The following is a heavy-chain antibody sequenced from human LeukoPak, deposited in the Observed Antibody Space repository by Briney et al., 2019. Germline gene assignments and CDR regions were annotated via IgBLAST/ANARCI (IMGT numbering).Heavy chain of an antibody. CDR2: IYNSGST. CDR3: ARRTTYIGWRPSESPSCFDY. CDR1: GYSISSGYF. J-gene: IGHJ4*02. D-gene: IGHD2-21*02. V-gene: IGHV4-38-2*02. Sequence: SETLSLTCTVSGYSISSGYFWGWIRQPPGKGLEWIGTIYNSGSTYYNASLESRVTISVDTSKNQFSLKLSSVTAADTAVYYCARRTTYIGWRPSESPSCFDYWGQGTLVTVSS.